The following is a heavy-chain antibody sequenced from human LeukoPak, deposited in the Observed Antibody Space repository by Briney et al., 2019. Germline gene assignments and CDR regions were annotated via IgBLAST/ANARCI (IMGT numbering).Heavy chain of an antibody. V-gene: IGHV1-46*01. CDR2: INPSGGST. CDR1: GYTFTSYY. CDR3: ATGAPSHDYVWGSYRHYFDY. D-gene: IGHD3-16*02. J-gene: IGHJ4*02. Sequence: GASVKVSCKASGYTFTSYYMHWVRQAPGEGLEWMGIINPSGGSTSYAQKFQGRVTMTEDTSTDTAYMGLSSLRSEDTAVYYCATGAPSHDYVWGSYRHYFDYWGQGTLVTVSS.